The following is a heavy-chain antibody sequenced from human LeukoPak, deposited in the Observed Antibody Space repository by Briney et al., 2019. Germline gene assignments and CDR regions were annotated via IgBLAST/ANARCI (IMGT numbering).Heavy chain of an antibody. J-gene: IGHJ3*02. CDR1: GYTFTRYG. V-gene: IGHV1-18*01. D-gene: IGHD3-10*01. Sequence: ASVKVSCMASGYTFTRYGICWVRQAPGQGLGWIGWISANNGLRKYTHNLQGRVAMTTDTSVCTAYMELRSLRITVREACYGPRNMTKTGPIDIEDAFDIWGQGTMVTVSS. CDR2: ISANNGLR. CDR3: PRNMTKTGPIDIEDAFDI.